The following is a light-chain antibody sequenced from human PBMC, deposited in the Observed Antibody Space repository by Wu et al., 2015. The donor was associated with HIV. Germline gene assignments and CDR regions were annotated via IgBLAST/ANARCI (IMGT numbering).Light chain of an antibody. CDR1: QSVSSY. Sequence: EIVLTQSPATLSLSPGERATLSCRASQSVSSYLAWYQKKPGQAPRLLIYDASNRATGIPARFSGSGSGTDFTLTISRLEPEDFAVYYCQQYGSSSYTFGQGTKLEIK. V-gene: IGKV3-11*01. CDR2: DAS. CDR3: QQYGSSSYT. J-gene: IGKJ2*01.